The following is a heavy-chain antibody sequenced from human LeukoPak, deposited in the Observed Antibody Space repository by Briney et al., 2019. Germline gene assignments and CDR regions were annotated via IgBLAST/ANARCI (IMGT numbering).Heavy chain of an antibody. CDR1: GFTVGSNY. D-gene: IGHD3-16*01. V-gene: IGHV3-48*01. CDR2: ISSSSSTI. Sequence: GGSLRLSCAASGFTVGSNYMSWVRQAPGKGLEWVSYISSSSSTIHYADSVKGRFTISRDNAKNSLYLQMNSLRAEDTAVYYCARDLYPGYWGQGTLVTVSS. J-gene: IGHJ4*02. CDR3: ARDLYPGY.